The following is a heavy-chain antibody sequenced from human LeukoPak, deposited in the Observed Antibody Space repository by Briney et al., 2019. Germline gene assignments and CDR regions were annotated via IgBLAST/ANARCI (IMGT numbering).Heavy chain of an antibody. V-gene: IGHV4-59*01. CDR2: IYYSGST. J-gene: IGHJ4*02. D-gene: IGHD6-19*01. CDR3: ARGGPNGWVFDY. Sequence: SETLSLTCTVSGGSISSYYWSWIRQPPGKGLEWIGYIYYSGSTNYNPSLKSRVTISVDTSKNQFSLKLSSVTAADTAVYYCARGGPNGWVFDYWGQGTLVTVSS. CDR1: GGSISSYY.